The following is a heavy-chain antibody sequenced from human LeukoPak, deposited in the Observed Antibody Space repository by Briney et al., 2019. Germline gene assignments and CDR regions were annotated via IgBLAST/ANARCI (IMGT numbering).Heavy chain of an antibody. CDR3: AREFTFGGVIGY. J-gene: IGHJ4*02. CDR2: IYHSGNT. Sequence: PSETLSLTCTVSGYSISSGYYWGWIRQPPGKGLEWIGSIYHSGNTYYNPSRKSRVITSVDSSKNQFSLKLSSVTAADTAVYYCAREFTFGGVIGYWGQGTLVTVSS. D-gene: IGHD3-16*01. V-gene: IGHV4-38-2*02. CDR1: GYSISSGYY.